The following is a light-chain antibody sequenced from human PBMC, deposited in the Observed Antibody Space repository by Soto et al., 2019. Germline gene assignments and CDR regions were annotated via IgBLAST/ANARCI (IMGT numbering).Light chain of an antibody. Sequence: EIVLTQSPATPSSSPGETATLSCRASQYVGTRLAWYQHKPGQAPRLLIYYTSNRATGIPARFSGSGSGTEFTLTISSLQSEDFAVYYCQHYNNWPLTFGGGTKVDIK. J-gene: IGKJ4*01. V-gene: IGKV3D-15*01. CDR2: YTS. CDR3: QHYNNWPLT. CDR1: QYVGTR.